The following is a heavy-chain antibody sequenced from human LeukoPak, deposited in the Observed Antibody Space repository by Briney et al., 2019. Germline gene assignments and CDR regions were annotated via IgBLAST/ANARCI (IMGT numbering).Heavy chain of an antibody. V-gene: IGHV3-7*01. Sequence: PGGSLRLSCAASGFTFRSYWLSWVRQAPGKGLEWVANIKQDGSEKYYVDSVKGRFTISRDNAKNSLYLQMNSLRAEDTAVSYCARDVTGSFDYWGQGTLVTVSS. CDR1: GFTFRSYW. D-gene: IGHD7-27*01. CDR2: IKQDGSEK. J-gene: IGHJ4*02. CDR3: ARDVTGSFDY.